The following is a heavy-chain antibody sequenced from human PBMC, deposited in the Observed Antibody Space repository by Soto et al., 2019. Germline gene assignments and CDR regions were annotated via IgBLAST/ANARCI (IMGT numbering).Heavy chain of an antibody. CDR2: ISYDGSNK. CDR1: GFTFSSYG. D-gene: IGHD3-3*01. J-gene: IGHJ4*02. CDR3: AKANYDFWSGYSVPPDY. V-gene: IGHV3-30*18. Sequence: GGSLRLSCAASGFTFSSYGMHWVRQAPGKGLEWVAVISYDGSNKYYADSVKGRFTISRDNSKNTLYLQMNSLRAEDTAVYYCAKANYDFWSGYSVPPDYWGQGTLVTVSS.